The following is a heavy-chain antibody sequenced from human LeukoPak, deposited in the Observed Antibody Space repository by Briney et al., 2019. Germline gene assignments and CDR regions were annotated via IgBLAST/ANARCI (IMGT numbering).Heavy chain of an antibody. D-gene: IGHD4-23*01. CDR3: ARHPGKVTNDWYFDL. CDR1: GYTFTGYY. J-gene: IGHJ2*01. Sequence: GASVKVSCKASGYTFTGYYMRWVRQAPGQGLEGMGWINPNSGGTNYAQKFQGRVTMTRDTSITTAYMELSRLSSDDTAVYYCARHPGKVTNDWYFDLWGRGTLVTVSS. V-gene: IGHV1-2*02. CDR2: INPNSGGT.